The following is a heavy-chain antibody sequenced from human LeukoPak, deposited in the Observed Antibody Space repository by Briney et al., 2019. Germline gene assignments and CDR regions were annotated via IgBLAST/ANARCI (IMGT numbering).Heavy chain of an antibody. J-gene: IGHJ4*02. V-gene: IGHV3-23*01. CDR3: AKDSRF. CDR2: ISGSGGST. Sequence: GGSPRLSCAASGFTFSNYAMSWVRQAPGKGLEWVSAISGSGGSTYYADSVKGRFSISRDNSKNTLYLQMNGLRVDDTAVYYCAKDSRFRGQGTLVTVSS. D-gene: IGHD3-10*01. CDR1: GFTFSNYA.